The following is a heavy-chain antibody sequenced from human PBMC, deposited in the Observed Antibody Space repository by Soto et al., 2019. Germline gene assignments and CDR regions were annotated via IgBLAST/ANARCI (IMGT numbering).Heavy chain of an antibody. CDR3: ARGAGYSYGYYFDY. J-gene: IGHJ4*02. CDR2: IYHSGST. D-gene: IGHD5-18*01. V-gene: IGHV4-4*02. Sequence: SETLSLTCAVSGGSISSSNWWSWVRQPPGKGLEWIGEIYHSGSTNYNPSLKSRVTISVDKSKNHLSLKVSSVTAADTAVYYCARGAGYSYGYYFDYWGQGTLVTVSS. CDR1: GGSISSSNW.